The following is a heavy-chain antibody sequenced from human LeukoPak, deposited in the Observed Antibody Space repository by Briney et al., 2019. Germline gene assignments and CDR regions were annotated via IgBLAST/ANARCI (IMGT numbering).Heavy chain of an antibody. CDR2: ISAYNGNT. CDR1: GYTFTSHA. D-gene: IGHD3-10*01. Sequence: ASVKVSCKASGYTFTSHAISWVRQAPGQGLEWMGWISAYNGNTNYAQKLQGRVTVTTDTSTSTAYMELRSLTSDDTAVYYCARVEEVRGGITSFDYWGQGTLVTVSS. CDR3: ARVEEVRGGITSFDY. V-gene: IGHV1-18*01. J-gene: IGHJ4*02.